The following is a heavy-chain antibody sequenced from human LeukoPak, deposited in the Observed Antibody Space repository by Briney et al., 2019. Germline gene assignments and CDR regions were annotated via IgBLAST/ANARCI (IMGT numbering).Heavy chain of an antibody. Sequence: ASVKVSCKASGYTFTSYGISWVRQAPGQGLEWMGWISAYNGNTNYAQKLQGRVTMTTDTSTSTAYMELRSLRSDDTAVYYCARQDYYDSGGYYYVGYSFDYWGQGTLVTVSS. D-gene: IGHD3-22*01. J-gene: IGHJ4*02. CDR1: GYTFTSYG. CDR3: ARQDYYDSGGYYYVGYSFDY. CDR2: ISAYNGNT. V-gene: IGHV1-18*01.